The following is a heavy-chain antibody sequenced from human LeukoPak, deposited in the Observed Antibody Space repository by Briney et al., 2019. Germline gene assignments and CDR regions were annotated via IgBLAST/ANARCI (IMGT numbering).Heavy chain of an antibody. V-gene: IGHV4-39*07. CDR2: IQYTGTT. Sequence: SETLSLTCTVSGGSIRSSSYNWGWIRQSPGKGLEWIGSIQYTGTTFYNPSLKSRVTISVDTSKNQFSLKVTSVTAADTAVYYCARTGGSFYFYYYMDVWGKGTTVTVSS. CDR3: ARTGGSFYFYYYMDV. J-gene: IGHJ6*03. CDR1: GGSIRSSSYN. D-gene: IGHD2/OR15-2a*01.